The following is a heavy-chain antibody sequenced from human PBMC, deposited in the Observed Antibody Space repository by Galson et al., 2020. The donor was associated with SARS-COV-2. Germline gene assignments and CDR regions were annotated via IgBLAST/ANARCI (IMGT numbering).Heavy chain of an antibody. J-gene: IGHJ4*02. CDR3: ARAIDY. V-gene: IGHV1-2*02. CDR1: GYTFTDYY. CDR2: INPNSGGT. Sequence: GESLKISCKASGYTFTDYYMHWMRQAPGQGLEWMGWINPNSGGTNYAQKFQGRVTMTRDTSISTAYMDLSRLRSDDTAVYYCARAIDYWGQGTPVTVSS.